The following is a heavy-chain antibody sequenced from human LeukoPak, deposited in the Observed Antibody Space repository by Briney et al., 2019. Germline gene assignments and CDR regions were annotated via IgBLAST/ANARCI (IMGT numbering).Heavy chain of an antibody. V-gene: IGHV3-23*01. D-gene: IGHD2-15*01. CDR3: VEDVVVIVAAKPGI. Sequence: SGGSLRLSCAASGFSFSTYAMGWVRQAPGKGLEWVSSISGTGDSTYYADAVKGRFTISRDNSKNTLYLQMNSLRAEDTAVYYCVEDVVVIVAAKPGIWGQGTLVTVPS. CDR2: ISGTGDST. J-gene: IGHJ4*02. CDR1: GFSFSTYA.